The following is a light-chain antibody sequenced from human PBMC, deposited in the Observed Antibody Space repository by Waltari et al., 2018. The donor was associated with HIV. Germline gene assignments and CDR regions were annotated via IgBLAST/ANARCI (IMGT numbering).Light chain of an antibody. CDR3: QVWDSGSEPPVL. CDR2: DDV. CDR1: NIRTTS. J-gene: IGLJ3*02. V-gene: IGLV3-21*02. Sequence: SYVLTQPPSVSVAPGQTARITCGGNNIRTTSLHWYQQKPGQAPVLVVFDDVDRPPGIPERFSGSNSGNMATLTIRRVEAGDEADYYCQVWDSGSEPPVLFGGGTKLTVL.